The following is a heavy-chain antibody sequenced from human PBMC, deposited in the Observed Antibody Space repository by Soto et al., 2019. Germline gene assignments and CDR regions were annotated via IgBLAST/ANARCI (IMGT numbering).Heavy chain of an antibody. Sequence: ASVKVSCKASGYTFTAYYLHWVRQAPGQGLEWMGWLNPNSGCTNSAQKFRGRVTMTRDTSISKAYMELSRLRSDDTAFYYCATTYYYDTTGYPEYDAFDIWGQGTMVNGSS. CDR1: GYTFTAYY. V-gene: IGHV1-2*02. CDR2: LNPNSGCT. CDR3: ATTYYYDTTGYPEYDAFDI. J-gene: IGHJ3*02. D-gene: IGHD3-22*01.